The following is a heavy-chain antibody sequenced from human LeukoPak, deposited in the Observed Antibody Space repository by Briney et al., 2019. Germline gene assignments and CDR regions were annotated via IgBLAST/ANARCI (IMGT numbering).Heavy chain of an antibody. V-gene: IGHV3-23*01. D-gene: IGHD3-22*01. CDR3: AKDSSGYYLRSFDY. J-gene: IGHJ4*02. Sequence: GGSLRLSCVASGLTFSRSAMTWVRQAPGKGLEWVSTINDSGSGTYNTDSVKGRFTISRANSRNTLFLQMNSLRAEDTALYYCAKDSSGYYLRSFDYWGQGTLVTVSS. CDR2: INDSGSGT. CDR1: GLTFSRSA.